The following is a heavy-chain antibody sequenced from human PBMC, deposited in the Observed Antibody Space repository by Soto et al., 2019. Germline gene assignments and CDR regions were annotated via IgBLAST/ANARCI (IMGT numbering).Heavy chain of an antibody. CDR3: ARGIVATDYHYYYYYMDV. J-gene: IGHJ6*03. CDR1: SGSISSSNW. D-gene: IGHD5-12*01. V-gene: IGHV4-4*02. Sequence: SETLSLTCAVSSGSISSSNWWSWVRQPPGKGLEWIGEIYHSGSTNYNPSLKSRVTISVDKSKNQFSLKLSSVTAADTAVYYCARGIVATDYHYYYYYMDVWGKGTTVTVSS. CDR2: IYHSGST.